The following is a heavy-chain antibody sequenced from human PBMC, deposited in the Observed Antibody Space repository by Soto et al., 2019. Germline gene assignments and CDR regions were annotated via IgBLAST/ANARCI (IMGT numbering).Heavy chain of an antibody. D-gene: IGHD6-13*01. CDR2: ISYDGSNK. CDR3: ARDRGNPAQEQQVVLNGMDD. CDR1: GFTFSSYA. J-gene: IGHJ6*02. Sequence: QVQLVESGGGVVQPGRSLRLSCAASGFTFSSYAMHWVRQAPGKGLEWVAVISYDGSNKYYADSVKGRFTISRHNCTNTLYQQMNSLRAEDTAVYYCARDRGNPAQEQQVVLNGMDDWGQGTTVTVSS. V-gene: IGHV3-30-3*01.